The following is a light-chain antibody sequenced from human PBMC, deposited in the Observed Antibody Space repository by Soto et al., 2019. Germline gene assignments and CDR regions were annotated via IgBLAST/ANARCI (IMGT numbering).Light chain of an antibody. Sequence: DIQMTQSPSSLSASVGDTVTITCRTSQSFSNYLNWFQQRLGKAPKLLIYAASTLQSGVPSRFSGSGSGTHFTLTISSLQAEDSATYYCQQTYRTPITFGQGTRLEI. J-gene: IGKJ5*01. CDR2: AAS. V-gene: IGKV1-39*01. CDR1: QSFSNY. CDR3: QQTYRTPIT.